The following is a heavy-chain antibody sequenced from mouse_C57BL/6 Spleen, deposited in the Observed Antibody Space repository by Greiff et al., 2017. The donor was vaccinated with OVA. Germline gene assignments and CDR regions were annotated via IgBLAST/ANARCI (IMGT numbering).Heavy chain of an antibody. J-gene: IGHJ3*01. CDR3: ARRAGSSYGGFAY. CDR2: IDPSDSYT. CDR1: GYTFTSYW. Sequence: QVQLQQPGAELVMPGASVKLSCKASGYTFTSYWMHWVKQRLGQGLEWIGEIDPSDSYTNYNQKFKGKSTLTVDKSSSTAYMQLSSLTSEDSAVYYCARRAGSSYGGFAYWGQGTLVTVSA. V-gene: IGHV1-69*01. D-gene: IGHD1-1*01.